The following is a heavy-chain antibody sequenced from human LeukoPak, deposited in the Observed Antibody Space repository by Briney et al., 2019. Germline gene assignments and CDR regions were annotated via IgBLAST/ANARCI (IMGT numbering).Heavy chain of an antibody. CDR2: IYSGGST. Sequence: GGSLRLSCAASGFTVSSNYMSWVRQAPGKGLEWVSVIYSGGSTYYADSVKGRFTISRDNSKNTLYLQMNSLRAEDTAVYYCASADTAMVFPAFDYWGQGTLVTVSS. V-gene: IGHV3-53*01. J-gene: IGHJ4*02. D-gene: IGHD5-18*01. CDR3: ASADTAMVFPAFDY. CDR1: GFTVSSNY.